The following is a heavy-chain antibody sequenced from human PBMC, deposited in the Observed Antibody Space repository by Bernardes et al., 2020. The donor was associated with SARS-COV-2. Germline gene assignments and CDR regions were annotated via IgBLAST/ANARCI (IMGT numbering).Heavy chain of an antibody. CDR2: SRNRANSYTT. V-gene: IGHV3-72*01. D-gene: IGHD2-2*01. CDR1: GFTFSDHY. Sequence: GGSLRLSCAASGFTFSDHYMDWVRQAPGKGLEWVGRSRNRANSYTTEYAASVKGRFTISRDDSKNSLYLQMDSLKTEDTAVYYCARVGDKYQYDYWGQGTLVTVSS. CDR3: ARVGDKYQYDY. J-gene: IGHJ4*02.